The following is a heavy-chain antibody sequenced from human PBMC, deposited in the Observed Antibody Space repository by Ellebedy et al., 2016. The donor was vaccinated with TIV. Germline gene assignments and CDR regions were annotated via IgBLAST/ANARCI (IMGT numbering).Heavy chain of an antibody. V-gene: IGHV4-30-4*01. CDR2: VSYTGST. J-gene: IGHJ6*02. Sequence: MPSETLSLTCSLSGDSIRNTDYHWTWIRQSPGKGLEWLGFVSYTGSTEYNPSLRSRLFMSVDTSKNQFTLKLSSVSAADTAVYYCSREGPYFYGLDVWGQGTSVTVSS. CDR1: GDSIRNTDYH. CDR3: SREGPYFYGLDV.